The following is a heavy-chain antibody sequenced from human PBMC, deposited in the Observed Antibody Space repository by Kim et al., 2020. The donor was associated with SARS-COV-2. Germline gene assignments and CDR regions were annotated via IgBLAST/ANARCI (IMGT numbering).Heavy chain of an antibody. D-gene: IGHD2-2*01. CDR2: INAGNGNT. CDR3: ARNPPARYCSSTSCYYYYYMDV. J-gene: IGHJ6*03. CDR1: GYTFTSYA. Sequence: ASVKVSCKASGYTFTSYAMHWVRQAPGQRLEWMGWINAGNGNTKYSQKFQGRVTITRDTSASTAYMELSSLRSEDTAVYYCARNPPARYCSSTSCYYYYYMDVWGKGTTVTVSS. V-gene: IGHV1-3*01.